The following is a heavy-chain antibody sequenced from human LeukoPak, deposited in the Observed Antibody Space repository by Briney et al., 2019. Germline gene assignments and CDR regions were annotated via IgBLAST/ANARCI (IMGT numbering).Heavy chain of an antibody. J-gene: IGHJ4*02. CDR2: ISGSGGST. CDR3: AKDRSLVPAAMWEIDRGGYFDY. CDR1: GFTFSSYA. Sequence: PGGSLGLSCAASGFTFSSYAMSWVRQAPGKGLEWVSAISGSGGSTYYADSVKGRFTISRDNSKNTLYLQMNSLRAEDTAVYYCAKDRSLVPAAMWEIDRGGYFDYWGQGTLVTVSS. D-gene: IGHD2-2*01. V-gene: IGHV3-23*01.